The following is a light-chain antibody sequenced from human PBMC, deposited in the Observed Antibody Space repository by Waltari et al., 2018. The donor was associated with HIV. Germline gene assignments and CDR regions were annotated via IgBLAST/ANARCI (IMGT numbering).Light chain of an antibody. CDR1: ALPNTY. Sequence: SYELTQPPSVSVSPGQTDRITCSGDALPNTYTYWYQQKPGQAPVLVIYRDSERPSGIPERFSGSSSGTTVTLTISGVQAEDEADYYCQSADSSGSYVFATGTRVTVL. J-gene: IGLJ1*01. CDR3: QSADSSGSYV. V-gene: IGLV3-25*03. CDR2: RDS.